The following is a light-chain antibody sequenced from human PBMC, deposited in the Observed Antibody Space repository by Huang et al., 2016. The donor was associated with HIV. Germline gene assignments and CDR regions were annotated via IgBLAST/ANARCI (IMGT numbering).Light chain of an antibody. J-gene: IGKJ1*01. CDR3: QQYYSAPWT. Sequence: DIQMTQSPSSLSASVGDRVTITCRASQGIANSLAWYQQRPGKAPKLLLYAVSRLESGVPSRCSGSGSGTDYILTISSLQPEDFATYCCQQYYSAPWTFGQGTKVEIK. V-gene: IGKV1-NL1*01. CDR1: QGIANS. CDR2: AVS.